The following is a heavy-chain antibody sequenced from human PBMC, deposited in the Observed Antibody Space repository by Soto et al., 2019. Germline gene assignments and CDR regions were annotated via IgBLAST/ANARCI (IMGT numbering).Heavy chain of an antibody. J-gene: IGHJ4*02. CDR2: INAHSGGT. CDR3: ARAPMVLTRSYFDS. Sequence: ASVKVSCKASGFSFTGYYIHWLRQAPGQGLEWMGWINAHSGGTEYAQKFQGRVTLTRDTSIATAYLTLTSLTSVTAADAAVYYCARAPMVLTRSYFDSWGQGTPVTVSS. CDR1: GFSFTGYY. D-gene: IGHD3-22*01. V-gene: IGHV1-2*02.